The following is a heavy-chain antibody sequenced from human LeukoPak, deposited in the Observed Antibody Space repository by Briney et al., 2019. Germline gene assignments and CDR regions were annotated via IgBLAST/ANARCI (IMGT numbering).Heavy chain of an antibody. CDR3: ARPNPPGDGYNPSDN. Sequence: GGSLRLSCAASGFMFTDFAMHWVRQAPGKGLQWVAVISNDERNKYYADSVKGRFTISRDNSNSMVYLQMTSLRLEDTAVYYCARPNPPGDGYNPSDNWGQGSLVIVSS. V-gene: IGHV3-30*04. D-gene: IGHD5-24*01. J-gene: IGHJ4*02. CDR1: GFMFTDFA. CDR2: ISNDERNK.